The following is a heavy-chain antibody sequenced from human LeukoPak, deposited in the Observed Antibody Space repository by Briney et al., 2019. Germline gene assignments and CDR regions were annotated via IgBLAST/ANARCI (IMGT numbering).Heavy chain of an antibody. CDR2: ISGSGTAT. J-gene: IGHJ4*02. CDR1: GFSFNTYA. D-gene: IGHD5-18*01. CDR3: AKDLGYSYGWVDC. V-gene: IGHV3-23*01. Sequence: GSLRLSCAASGFSFNTYAMSRVRQAPGKGLECVSTISGSGTATYYADSVKGRFTISRDNSRNTLYLQMKNLRAEDTAVYYCAKDLGYSYGWVDCWGQGTLVTVSS.